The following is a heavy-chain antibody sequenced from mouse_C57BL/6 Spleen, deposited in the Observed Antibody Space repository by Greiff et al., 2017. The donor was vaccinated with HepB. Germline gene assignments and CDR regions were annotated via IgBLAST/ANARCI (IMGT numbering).Heavy chain of an antibody. CDR2: IWSGGST. Sequence: QVHVKQSGPGLVQPSQSLSITCTVSGFSLTSYGVHWVRQSPGKGLEWLGVIWSGGSTDYNAAFISRLSISKDNSKSQVFFKMNSLQADDTAIYYCARSYGNYPFAYWGQGTLVTVSA. D-gene: IGHD2-1*01. J-gene: IGHJ3*01. CDR1: GFSLTSYG. CDR3: ARSYGNYPFAY. V-gene: IGHV2-2*01.